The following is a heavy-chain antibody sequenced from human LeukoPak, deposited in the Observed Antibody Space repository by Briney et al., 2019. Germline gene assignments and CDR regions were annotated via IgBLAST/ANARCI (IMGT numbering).Heavy chain of an antibody. D-gene: IGHD3-22*01. J-gene: IGHJ5*02. Sequence: GGSLGLSCAASGFSFSDSYMSWIRQAPGKGLEWVSYISSSSTYINYADSVKGRFTISRDNAKNSLYLQMNSLRAEDTAVYYCARAEVVSYYYDSSGYYHHWGQGTLVTVSS. CDR3: ARAEVVSYYYDSSGYYHH. CDR2: ISSSSTYI. CDR1: GFSFSDSY. V-gene: IGHV3-11*06.